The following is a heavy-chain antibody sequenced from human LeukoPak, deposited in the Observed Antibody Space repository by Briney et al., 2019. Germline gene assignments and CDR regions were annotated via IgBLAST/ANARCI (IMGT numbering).Heavy chain of an antibody. CDR2: INPSGGST. CDR3: AREGRGFLEHNWFDP. D-gene: IGHD3-3*01. CDR1: GYTFTSYY. V-gene: IGHV1-46*01. J-gene: IGHJ5*02. Sequence: ASVKVSCKASGYTFTSYYMHWVRQAPGQGLEWMGIINPSGGSTSYAQKFQGRVTMTRDTSTSTVYMELSSLRSEDTAVYYCAREGRGFLEHNWFDPWGQGTLVTFSS.